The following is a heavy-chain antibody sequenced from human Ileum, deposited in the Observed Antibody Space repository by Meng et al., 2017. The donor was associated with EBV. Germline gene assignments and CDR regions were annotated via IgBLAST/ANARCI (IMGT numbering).Heavy chain of an antibody. CDR2: TSHSGST. Sequence: QVQLQESGPGLVKPSXXLXLTFAVSGGSISRSDWWSWVRQPPGKGLEWIGETSHSGSTNYSPSLKGRVTISLDKSKNQLSLKLNSVTAADTAVYYCATQESRDGHNPYWGQGTLVTVSS. D-gene: IGHD5-24*01. CDR3: ATQESRDGHNPY. CDR1: GGSISRSDW. J-gene: IGHJ4*02. V-gene: IGHV4-4*02.